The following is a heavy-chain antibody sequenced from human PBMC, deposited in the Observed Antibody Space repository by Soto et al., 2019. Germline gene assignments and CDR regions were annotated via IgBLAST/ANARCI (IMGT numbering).Heavy chain of an antibody. CDR2: INPNSGGT. V-gene: IGHV1-2*04. CDR1: GNTFNSYY. CDR3: TRSDPYYYGMDV. Sequence: ASVKVSCKASGNTFNSYYMHWVRQAPGQGLEWMGCINPNSGGTNYAQKFQGWVTMTRDTSISTAYMELTRLRSDDTAVYYCTRSDPYYYGMDVWGQGTTVTVSS. J-gene: IGHJ6*02.